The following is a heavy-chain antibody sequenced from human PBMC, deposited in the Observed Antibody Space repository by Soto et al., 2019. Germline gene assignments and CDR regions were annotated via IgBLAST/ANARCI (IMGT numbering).Heavy chain of an antibody. CDR2: ISYDGSNK. CDR3: AKEVIAAAGPNYYYYYGMDV. Sequence: PGGSLRLSCAASGFTFSSYGMHWVRQAPGKGLEWVAVISYDGSNKYYADSVKGRFTISRDNSKNTLYLQMNSLRAEDTAVYYCAKEVIAAAGPNYYYYYGMDVWGQGTTVTVSS. D-gene: IGHD6-13*01. V-gene: IGHV3-30*18. J-gene: IGHJ6*02. CDR1: GFTFSSYG.